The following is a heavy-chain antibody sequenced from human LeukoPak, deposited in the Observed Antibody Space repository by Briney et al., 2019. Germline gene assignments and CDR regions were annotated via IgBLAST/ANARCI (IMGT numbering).Heavy chain of an antibody. CDR1: GFTFSNYA. J-gene: IGHJ4*02. CDR3: AKGTKVIVVDNYFDY. V-gene: IGHV3-23*01. Sequence: GGSLRLSCAASGFTFSNYAMGWVRQAPGKGLEWVSAISGNGGGTYYADSVKGRFTISRDNSKNTLYLQMKSLRAEDTAVYYCAKGTKVIVVDNYFDYWGQGTLVTVSS. CDR2: ISGNGGGT. D-gene: IGHD3-22*01.